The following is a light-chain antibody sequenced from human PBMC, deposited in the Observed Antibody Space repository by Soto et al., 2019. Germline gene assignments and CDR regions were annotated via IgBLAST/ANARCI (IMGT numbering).Light chain of an antibody. CDR1: QTISSW. CDR2: NAS. CDR3: QHDYSYSEA. Sequence: DIQMTQSPSTLSGSVGIRDTITCRASQTISSWLAWYQQEPGKAPKLLIYNASTLESGVPSRFSGSGSGTEFTLTISSLQPDDFATYYCQHDYSYSEAFGQGTKVDIK. J-gene: IGKJ1*01. V-gene: IGKV1-5*03.